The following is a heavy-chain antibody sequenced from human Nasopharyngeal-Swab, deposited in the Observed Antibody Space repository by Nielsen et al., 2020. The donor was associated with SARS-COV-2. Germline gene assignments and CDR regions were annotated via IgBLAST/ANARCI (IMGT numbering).Heavy chain of an antibody. CDR1: GFTFSSYT. V-gene: IGHV3-21*01. Sequence: GESLKISCAASGFTFSSYTMNWVRQAPGKGLVWVASTNAAGTYAHYADSVKGRFTISSENAKNSLYLQMNSLGAEDTAVYYCLRGDSRDVWGQGTMVTVSS. CDR3: LRGDSRDV. CDR2: TNAAGTYA. J-gene: IGHJ3*01. D-gene: IGHD3-22*01.